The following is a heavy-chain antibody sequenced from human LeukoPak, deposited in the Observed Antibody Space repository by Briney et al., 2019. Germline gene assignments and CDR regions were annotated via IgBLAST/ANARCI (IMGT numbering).Heavy chain of an antibody. CDR2: IKSKTDGGTT. Sequence: PGGSLRLSCAASGFTFSSYAMHWVRQAPGKGLEWVGRIKSKTDGGTTDYAAPVKGRFTISRDDSKNTLYLQMNSLKTEDTAVYYCTTQREVIVVVSAFDIWGQGTMVTVSS. V-gene: IGHV3-15*07. CDR3: TTQREVIVVVSAFDI. CDR1: GFTFSSYA. J-gene: IGHJ3*02. D-gene: IGHD3-22*01.